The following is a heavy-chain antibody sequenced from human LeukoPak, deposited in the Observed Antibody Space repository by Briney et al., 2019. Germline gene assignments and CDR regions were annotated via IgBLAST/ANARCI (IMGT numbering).Heavy chain of an antibody. Sequence: GGSLRLSCAASGFTFSSYSMNWVRQAPGKGLEWVSSISSSSSYIYYADSVKGRFTISRDNAKNSLYLQMNSLRAEDTAVYYCARVHRSGGQPPDYWGQGTLVTVSS. D-gene: IGHD4-23*01. CDR2: ISSSSSYI. J-gene: IGHJ4*02. CDR3: ARVHRSGGQPPDY. CDR1: GFTFSSYS. V-gene: IGHV3-21*04.